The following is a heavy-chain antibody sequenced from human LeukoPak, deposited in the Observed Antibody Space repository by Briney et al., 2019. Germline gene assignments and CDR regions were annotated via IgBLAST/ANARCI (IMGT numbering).Heavy chain of an antibody. CDR2: ISGSGGST. Sequence: GGSLRLSCAASGFTFISYAMSWVRQAPGKGLEWVSVISGSGGSTHYADSAKGRFTISRDNSKNTLYLQMNSLRAEDTAVYYCAREDYGDYDYDYWGQGTLVTVSS. V-gene: IGHV3-23*01. CDR3: AREDYGDYDYDY. CDR1: GFTFISYA. D-gene: IGHD4-17*01. J-gene: IGHJ4*02.